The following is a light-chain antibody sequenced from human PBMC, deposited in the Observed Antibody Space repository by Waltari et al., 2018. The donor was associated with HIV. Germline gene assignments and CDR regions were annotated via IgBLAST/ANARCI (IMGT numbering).Light chain of an antibody. Sequence: QSVLTQAPSVSGAPGQRVTIPCTGSTANIGASVDVHWSQLLPHSSPQLLIFAIATRPSGVPDRFSGSKTGTSASLAITGLQPEDEAEYYCQSFDSSLNAYVFGTGTTVIVL. J-gene: IGLJ1*01. CDR1: TANIGASVD. V-gene: IGLV1-40*01. CDR2: AIA. CDR3: QSFDSSLNAYV.